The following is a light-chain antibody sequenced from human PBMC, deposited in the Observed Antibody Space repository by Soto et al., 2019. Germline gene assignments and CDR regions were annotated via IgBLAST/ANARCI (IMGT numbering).Light chain of an antibody. J-gene: IGLJ1*01. CDR2: SNN. CDR1: SSNIGSNT. CDR3: AAWDDSLNGLYV. Sequence: QSVLTPPPSASGTPGQRVTISCSGSSSNIGSNTVNWYQQLPGTAPKLLIYSNNQRPSGVPDRFSGSKSGTSASLAISGLQSEDEADYYCAAWDDSLNGLYVFGTGTKVT. V-gene: IGLV1-44*01.